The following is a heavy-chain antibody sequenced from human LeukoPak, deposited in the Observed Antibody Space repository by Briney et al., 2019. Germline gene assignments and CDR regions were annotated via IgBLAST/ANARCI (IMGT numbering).Heavy chain of an antibody. CDR2: ISGYGDNT. D-gene: IGHD6-19*01. V-gene: IGHV3-23*01. J-gene: IGHJ4*02. CDR1: GFMFNSYA. Sequence: GGSLRLSCAASGFMFNSYAMSWVRQAPGKGLEWVLSISGYGDNTYYADSVKGRFTISRDNSKKTLYPQMNSLRAEDTAVYYCAKEDYSSGSYYFDYWGQGTLVTVSS. CDR3: AKEDYSSGSYYFDY.